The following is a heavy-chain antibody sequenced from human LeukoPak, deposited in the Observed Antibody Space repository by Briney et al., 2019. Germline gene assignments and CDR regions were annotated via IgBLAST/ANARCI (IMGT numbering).Heavy chain of an antibody. J-gene: IGHJ3*02. CDR1: GYTFTGYY. Sequence: ASVKVSCKASGYTFTGYYIHWVRQAPGRGLEWMGWINPSSGGTKFAQKFQGRVTMTRDTSISTAYMELRRLRSDDSAVYYCARGKNWVDAFDIWGQGTMVTVSS. CDR2: INPSSGGT. D-gene: IGHD7-27*01. V-gene: IGHV1-2*02. CDR3: ARGKNWVDAFDI.